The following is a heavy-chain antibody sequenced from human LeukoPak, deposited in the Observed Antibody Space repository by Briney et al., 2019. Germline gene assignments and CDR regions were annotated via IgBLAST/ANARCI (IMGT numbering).Heavy chain of an antibody. CDR3: ARARYFDPDIDY. V-gene: IGHV3-7*01. Sequence: PGGSLRLSCAASGFTFGSYWMSWVRQAPGKGLEWVANIKQDGSERYYVDSMKGRFTISRDNAKNSLYLQMNSLRAEDTAVYYCARARYFDPDIDYWGQGTLVTVSS. CDR1: GFTFGSYW. CDR2: IKQDGSER. D-gene: IGHD3-9*01. J-gene: IGHJ4*02.